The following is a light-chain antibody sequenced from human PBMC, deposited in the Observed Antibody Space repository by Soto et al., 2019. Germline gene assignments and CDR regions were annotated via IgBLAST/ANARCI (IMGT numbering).Light chain of an antibody. Sequence: EIVLTQSPATLSLSPGERATLSCRASKSVSSYLAWYQQKPGQAPRLLLYDASSRATGIPARFSGSGSGTDFTLTITILEPEDFAVYYCQQRSNWPSTFGGGTKVEI. V-gene: IGKV3-11*01. CDR1: KSVSSY. CDR3: QQRSNWPST. J-gene: IGKJ4*01. CDR2: DAS.